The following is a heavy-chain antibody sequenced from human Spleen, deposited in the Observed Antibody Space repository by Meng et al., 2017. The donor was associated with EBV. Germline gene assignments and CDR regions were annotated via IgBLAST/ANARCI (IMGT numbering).Heavy chain of an antibody. Sequence: GQRLQAGVEVRKPASAVQALLKVSGGTFRGHAISWVRQAPGQGLEWMGGIIAIFGSANDAQRFQGRVTISADDSTSTVYMELSSLRSEDTAVYFCARHFGYTFGSGFNYWGQGALVTVSS. D-gene: IGHD5-18*01. CDR2: IIAIFGSA. CDR3: ARHFGYTFGSGFNY. V-gene: IGHV1-69*01. CDR1: GGTFRGHA. J-gene: IGHJ4*02.